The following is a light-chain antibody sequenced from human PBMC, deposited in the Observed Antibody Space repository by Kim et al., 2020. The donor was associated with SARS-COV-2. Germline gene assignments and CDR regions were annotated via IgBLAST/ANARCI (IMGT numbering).Light chain of an antibody. CDR1: QSVSTS. J-gene: IGKJ4*01. CDR3: QHRSSWPLP. Sequence: LSPGERATRSCRASQSVSTSLAWYRQRPGQAPRLLIYDASKRATGIPARFSGSGSGTDFTLTISSLEPEDFALYYCQHRSSWPLPFGGGPKVDIK. V-gene: IGKV3-11*01. CDR2: DAS.